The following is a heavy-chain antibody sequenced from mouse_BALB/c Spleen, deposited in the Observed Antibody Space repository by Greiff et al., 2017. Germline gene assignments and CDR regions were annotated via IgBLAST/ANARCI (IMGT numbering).Heavy chain of an antibody. Sequence: EVKLEESGGGLVKPGGSLKLSCAASGFTFSSYTMSWVRQTPEKRLEWVATISSGGSYTYYPDSVKGRFTISRDNAKNTLYLQMSSLKSEDTAMYYCTRDQGYYYAMDYWGQGTSVTVSS. J-gene: IGHJ4*01. D-gene: IGHD3-2*02. V-gene: IGHV5-6-4*01. CDR1: GFTFSSYT. CDR3: TRDQGYYYAMDY. CDR2: ISSGGSYT.